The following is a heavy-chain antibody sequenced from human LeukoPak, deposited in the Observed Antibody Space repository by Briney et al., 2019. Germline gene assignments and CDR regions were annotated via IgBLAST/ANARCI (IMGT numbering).Heavy chain of an antibody. CDR3: ARVVGATDY. Sequence: GGSLRLSCAASGFTFSSYAMHWVRQAPGKGLEWVAVISYDGSNKYYADSVKGRFTISRDNCKNTLYLQMNSLRAEDTAVYYCARVVGATDYWGQGTLVTVSS. V-gene: IGHV3-30*01. CDR2: ISYDGSNK. J-gene: IGHJ4*02. CDR1: GFTFSSYA. D-gene: IGHD1-26*01.